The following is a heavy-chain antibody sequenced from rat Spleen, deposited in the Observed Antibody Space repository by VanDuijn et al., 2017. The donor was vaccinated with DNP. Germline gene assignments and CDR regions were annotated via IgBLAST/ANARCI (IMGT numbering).Heavy chain of an antibody. J-gene: IGHJ2*01. V-gene: IGHV2-27*01. CDR2: IPSGGST. D-gene: IGHD1-6*01. Sequence: QVQLKESGPGLVQPSQTLSLTCTVSGFSLTSYHVHWVRQPPGKGLEWMGRIPSGGSTDYNSALKSRLSISRNTSKSQVFLKMNIVQTEDTAMYFCALLHTTDYFDYWGQGVMVTVSS. CDR3: ALLHTTDYFDY. CDR1: GFSLTSYH.